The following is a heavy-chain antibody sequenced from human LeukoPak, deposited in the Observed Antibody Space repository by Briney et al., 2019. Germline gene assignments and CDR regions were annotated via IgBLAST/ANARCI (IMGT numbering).Heavy chain of an antibody. CDR2: IYYSGNT. CDR1: GGSISSADYY. V-gene: IGHV4-30-4*08. D-gene: IGHD3-22*01. Sequence: SQTLSLTCTVSGGSISSADYYWSWIRQPPGKGLEWIGYIYYSGNTYYNPSLKSRVAISVDRSKNQFSLKQSSVTAADTAVYYCARATITMAVGVPADAFDIWGQGTMVTVSS. J-gene: IGHJ3*02. CDR3: ARATITMAVGVPADAFDI.